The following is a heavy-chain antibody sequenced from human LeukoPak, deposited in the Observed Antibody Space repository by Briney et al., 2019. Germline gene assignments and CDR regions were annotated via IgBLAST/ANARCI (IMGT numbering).Heavy chain of an antibody. CDR2: ISSSGSTI. V-gene: IGHV3-11*01. D-gene: IGHD3-22*01. Sequence: SGGSLRLPCAASGFTFSDYYMSWIRQAPGKGLEWVSYISSSGSTIYYADSVKGRFTISRDNAKNSLYLQMNSLRAEDTAVYYCARASAVVRYYYDSSGYPYFDYWGQGTLVTVSS. J-gene: IGHJ4*02. CDR3: ARASAVVRYYYDSSGYPYFDY. CDR1: GFTFSDYY.